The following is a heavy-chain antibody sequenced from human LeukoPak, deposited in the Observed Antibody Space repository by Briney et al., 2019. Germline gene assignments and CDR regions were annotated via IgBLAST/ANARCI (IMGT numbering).Heavy chain of an antibody. CDR2: IIPIFGTA. CDR1: GGTFSSYA. CDR3: ARAYGSGSYYNFNWFDP. D-gene: IGHD3-10*01. V-gene: IGHV1-69*01. J-gene: IGHJ5*02. Sequence: SVKVSCKASGGTFSSYAISWVRQAPGQGLEWMGGIIPIFGTANYAQKFQGRVTITADESTSTAYMELSSQRSEDTAVYYCARAYGSGSYYNFNWFDPWGQGTLVTVSS.